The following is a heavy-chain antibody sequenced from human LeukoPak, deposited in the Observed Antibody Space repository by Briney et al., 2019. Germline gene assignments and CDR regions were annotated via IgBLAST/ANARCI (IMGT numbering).Heavy chain of an antibody. CDR3: ARHQYSSYGRLEY. D-gene: IGHD5-12*01. J-gene: IGHJ4*01. CDR1: GGSISSTSYY. Sequence: PSETLSLTCTVSGGSISSTSYYWGWIRQPPGKGLEWIGSIYYSGNTFYNPPLKSRVTISVDTSKNQFSLKLSSVTAADTAVYYCARHQYSSYGRLEYWGQGTLVTVSS. V-gene: IGHV4-39*01. CDR2: IYYSGNT.